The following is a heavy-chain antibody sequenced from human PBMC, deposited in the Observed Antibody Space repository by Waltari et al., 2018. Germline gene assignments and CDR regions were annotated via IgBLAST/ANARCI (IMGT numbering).Heavy chain of an antibody. CDR3: ARGDGDYYLDY. Sequence: QVQLQESGPGLVKPSETLSRTCPVPGGSISSHYWSWIRQPPGKGLEWIGYIYYSGSTNYNPALKSRVTISVDTSKNQFSLKLSSVTAADTAVYYCARGDGDYYLDYWGQGTLVTVSS. V-gene: IGHV4-59*11. CDR1: GGSISSHY. D-gene: IGHD4-17*01. J-gene: IGHJ4*02. CDR2: IYYSGST.